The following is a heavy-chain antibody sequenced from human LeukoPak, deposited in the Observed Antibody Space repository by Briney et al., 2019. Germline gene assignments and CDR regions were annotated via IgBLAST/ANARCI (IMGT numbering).Heavy chain of an antibody. Sequence: SETLSLTCAVSGGSISSGGYSWSWIRQPPGKGLEWIGYIYHSGSTYYNPSLKSRVTISVDRSKNQFSLKLSSVTAADTAVYYCARAVLLWFGETEVNWFDPRGQGTLVTVSS. J-gene: IGHJ5*02. CDR3: ARAVLLWFGETEVNWFDP. CDR1: GGSISSGGYS. D-gene: IGHD3-10*01. V-gene: IGHV4-30-2*01. CDR2: IYHSGST.